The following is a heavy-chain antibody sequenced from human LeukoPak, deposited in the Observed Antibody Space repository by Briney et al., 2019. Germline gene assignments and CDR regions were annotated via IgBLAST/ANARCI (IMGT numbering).Heavy chain of an antibody. CDR2: ISSSSSYI. J-gene: IGHJ4*02. V-gene: IGHV3-21*01. D-gene: IGHD3-16*02. CDR1: GFTFSSYS. CDR3: ARAYRGYPPDY. Sequence: GGSLRLSCAASGFTFSSYSMNWVRQAPGKGLEWVSSISSSSSYIYYADSVKSRFTISRDNAKNSLYLQMNSLRAEDTAVYYCARAYRGYPPDYWGQGTLVTVSS.